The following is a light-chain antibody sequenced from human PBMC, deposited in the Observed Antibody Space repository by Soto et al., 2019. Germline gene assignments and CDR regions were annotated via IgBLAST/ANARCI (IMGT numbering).Light chain of an antibody. CDR1: QSVSSSY. J-gene: IGKJ5*01. Sequence: IVLTQSPATLSLTPGVRATLSCRASQSVSSSYLAWYQQKPGQAPRLLIYGASSRATGIPDRFSGSGSGTDFTLTISSLEPEDFAVYYCQQLSNWPPVTFGQGTRLEIK. CDR2: GAS. CDR3: QQLSNWPPVT. V-gene: IGKV3D-20*02.